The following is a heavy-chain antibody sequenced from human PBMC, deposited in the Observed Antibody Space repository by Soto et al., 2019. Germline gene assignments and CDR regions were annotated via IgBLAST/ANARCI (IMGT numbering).Heavy chain of an antibody. D-gene: IGHD3-3*01. J-gene: IGHJ6*02. CDR1: GFTFSSYE. V-gene: IGHV3-48*03. Sequence: PGGSLRLSCAASGFTFSSYEMNWVRQAPGKGLEWVSYISSSGSTIYYADSVKGRFTISRDNAKNSLYLQMNSLRAEDTAVYYCARGERDYDFWSGYPYYYYGMDVWGQGTTVTVSS. CDR2: ISSSGSTI. CDR3: ARGERDYDFWSGYPYYYYGMDV.